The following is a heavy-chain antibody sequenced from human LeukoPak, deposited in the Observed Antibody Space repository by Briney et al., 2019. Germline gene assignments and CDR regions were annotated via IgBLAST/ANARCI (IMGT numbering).Heavy chain of an antibody. J-gene: IGHJ4*02. CDR2: INAGNGNT. V-gene: IGHV1-3*01. CDR3: ARGNDYYDSSGYYDY. D-gene: IGHD3-22*01. Sequence: GASVKVSCKASGYTFTSYAMHWARQAPGQRLEWMGWINAGNGNTKYSQKFQGRVTITRDTSASTAYMELSSLRSEDTAVYYCARGNDYYDSSGYYDYWGQGTLVTVSS. CDR1: GYTFTSYA.